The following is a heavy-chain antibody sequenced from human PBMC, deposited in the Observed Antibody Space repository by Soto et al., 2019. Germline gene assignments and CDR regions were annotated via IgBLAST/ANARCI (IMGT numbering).Heavy chain of an antibody. V-gene: IGHV1-18*01. J-gene: IGHJ6*01. CDR1: GYTITGTG. D-gene: IGHD3-3*01. CDR3: ARGIYYECWSGYPSAYYYGIDG. CDR2: ISAYNGNT. Sequence: AAGQATCKARGYTITGTGISWGRQAPGQGHEWMGWISAYNGNTNYAQKLQGRVTMTTDTSTSTAYMELRSLRSDDTAVYYCARGIYYECWSGYPSAYYYGIDGSAQGTSVT.